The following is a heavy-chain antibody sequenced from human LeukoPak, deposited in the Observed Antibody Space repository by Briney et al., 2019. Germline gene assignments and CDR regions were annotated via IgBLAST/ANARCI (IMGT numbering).Heavy chain of an antibody. CDR2: TSGSGGGT. V-gene: IGHV3-23*01. D-gene: IGHD2-15*01. CDR1: GFTFSSYA. J-gene: IGHJ4*02. CDR3: ANLGYCSGGSCYSNLRNFDY. Sequence: GGSLRLSCAASGFTFSSYAMSWVRQAPGKGLEWVSATSGSGGGTYYADSVKGRFTISRDNSKNTLYLQMNSLRAEDTAVYYCANLGYCSGGSCYSNLRNFDYWGQGTLVTVSS.